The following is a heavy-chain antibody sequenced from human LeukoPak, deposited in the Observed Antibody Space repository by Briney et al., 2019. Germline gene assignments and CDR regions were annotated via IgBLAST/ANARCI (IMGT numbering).Heavy chain of an antibody. J-gene: IGHJ4*02. V-gene: IGHV1-2*06. D-gene: IGHD3-10*01. Sequence: ASVKVSCKASGYSFTTFYMHWVRQAPGQGLEWMGRINPNSGGTNYAQKFQGRVTMTRDTSISTAYMELSRLRSDDTAVYYCARVSYYGSGSYEGDYWGQGTLVTVSS. CDR2: INPNSGGT. CDR1: GYSFTTFY. CDR3: ARVSYYGSGSYEGDY.